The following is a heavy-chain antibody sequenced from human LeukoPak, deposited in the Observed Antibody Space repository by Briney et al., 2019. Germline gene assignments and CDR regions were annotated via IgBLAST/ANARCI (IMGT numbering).Heavy chain of an antibody. J-gene: IGHJ4*02. Sequence: SDTLSLTCAVYGGFFSGYYWSWIRHPPGKGLEWVEEINHSASTNYNPSLKSRVSISLHTSKNPCSLKLCSVTAADTGVYYCARGGPMYYYDSSGYCRFDYWGQGTLVTVSS. V-gene: IGHV4-34*01. CDR1: GGFFSGYY. CDR3: ARGGPMYYYDSSGYCRFDY. D-gene: IGHD3-22*01. CDR2: INHSAST.